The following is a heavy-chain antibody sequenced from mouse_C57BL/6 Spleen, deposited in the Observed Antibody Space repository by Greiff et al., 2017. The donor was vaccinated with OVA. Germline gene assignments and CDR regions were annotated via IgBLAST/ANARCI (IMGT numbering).Heavy chain of an antibody. D-gene: IGHD2-1*01. CDR1: GFSLTSYG. J-gene: IGHJ2*01. CDR3: AKNYGNSGLDY. CDR2: IWRGGST. Sequence: VKLQESGPGLVQPSQSLSITCTVSGFSLTSYGVHWVRQSPGKGLEWLGVIWRGGSTDYNAAFMSRLSITKDNSKSHVFFKMNSLQADATAIYYGAKNYGNSGLDYWGKGTTPTSPS. V-gene: IGHV2-5*01.